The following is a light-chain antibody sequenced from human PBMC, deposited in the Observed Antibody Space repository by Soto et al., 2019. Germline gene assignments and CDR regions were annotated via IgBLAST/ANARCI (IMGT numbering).Light chain of an antibody. CDR3: QQYNDWPLWT. V-gene: IGKV3-15*01. CDR1: QSVNSN. J-gene: IGKJ1*01. CDR2: AAS. Sequence: EVVMTQSPATLSVSPVERATLSCRASQSVNSNFLAWYQQKPGQAPRLLIYAASTRATGVPARFSGSGSGTEFTLTISSLQSEDFAVYYCQQYNDWPLWTFGQGTKVDIK.